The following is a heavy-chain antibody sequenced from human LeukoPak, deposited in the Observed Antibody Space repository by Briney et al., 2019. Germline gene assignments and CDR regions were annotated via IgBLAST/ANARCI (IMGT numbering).Heavy chain of an antibody. CDR1: GFTFSTYA. CDR2: ISYDGSNK. V-gene: IGHV3-30-3*01. D-gene: IGHD3-3*01. CDR3: ARAHDFWSGRTYYFDY. Sequence: GGSLRLSCAASGFTFSTYAMHWVRQAPGKGLEGVAVISYDGSNKYYADFVKGRFTISRDDSKNTLYLQMKSLRAEDTAVYYCARAHDFWSGRTYYFDYWGQGTPVTVSS. J-gene: IGHJ4*02.